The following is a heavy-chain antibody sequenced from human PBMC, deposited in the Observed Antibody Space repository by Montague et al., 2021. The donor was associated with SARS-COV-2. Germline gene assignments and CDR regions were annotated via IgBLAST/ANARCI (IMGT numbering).Heavy chain of an antibody. CDR1: GGSISSSSYY. J-gene: IGHJ6*02. Sequence: SETLSLTCTVSGGSISSSSYYWGWIRQPPGKGLEWIGSIYYSGSTYYNPSLRSRVTISVDTSKNQFSLKLSSVTAADTAVYYCAGRSSTTVRGVVDYYGMDVWGQGTPVTVSS. CDR2: IYYSGST. D-gene: IGHD3-10*01. V-gene: IGHV4-39*01. CDR3: AGRSSTTVRGVVDYYGMDV.